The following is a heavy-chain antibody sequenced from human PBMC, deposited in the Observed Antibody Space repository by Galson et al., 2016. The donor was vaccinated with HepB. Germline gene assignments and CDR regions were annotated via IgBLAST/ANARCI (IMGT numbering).Heavy chain of an antibody. Sequence: SVKVSCKASGYTFTGHYMHWVRQAPGQGPEWMGWINPNTGATKYAQKFQGRVTMTRDTSVTTAFMDLMRLTSDDTAVYYCAGDFYAFWSGLGHPWGQGTLVTVSS. CDR2: INPNTGAT. V-gene: IGHV1-2*02. CDR1: GYTFTGHY. J-gene: IGHJ5*02. CDR3: AGDFYAFWSGLGHP. D-gene: IGHD3-3*01.